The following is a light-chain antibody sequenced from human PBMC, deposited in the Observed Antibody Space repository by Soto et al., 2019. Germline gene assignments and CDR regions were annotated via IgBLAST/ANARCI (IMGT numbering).Light chain of an antibody. Sequence: QSALTQPASVSGSPGQSITFSCTGTSSDVGGYNYVSWYQQHPGKAPKLMIYEVRNRPSGVSNRFSGSKSGNTASLTISGLQAEDEADYYCSSYTSSSTRVFGGGTKLTVL. V-gene: IGLV2-14*01. CDR3: SSYTSSSTRV. CDR2: EVR. J-gene: IGLJ3*02. CDR1: SSDVGGYNY.